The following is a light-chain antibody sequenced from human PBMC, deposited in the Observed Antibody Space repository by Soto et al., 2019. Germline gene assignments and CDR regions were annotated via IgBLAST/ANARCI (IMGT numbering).Light chain of an antibody. CDR3: QQYNSYPLT. CDR1: QVISSA. CDR2: AAS. V-gene: IGKV1-13*02. J-gene: IGKJ4*01. Sequence: AIQLTQSPSSLSASVGDRVTITCRASQVISSALAWYQQKPGKAPNVVIYAASSLESGVPSRYSGSGSGTDFTLTISSLQPEDFATYYCQQYNSYPLTFGGGTTVEIK.